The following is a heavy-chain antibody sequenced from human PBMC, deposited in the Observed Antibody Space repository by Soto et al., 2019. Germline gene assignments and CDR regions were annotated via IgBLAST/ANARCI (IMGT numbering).Heavy chain of an antibody. CDR2: ITHSGTYV. D-gene: IGHD5-12*01. CDR3: ARARGNDWYSDY. J-gene: IGHJ4*02. CDR1: GFTFSEYS. Sequence: GGSLRLSCTASGFTFSEYSMSWVRQAPGKGLEWVSSITHSGTYVYYADSVKGRFTISRDSASNSLFLQMTSLRAEDTAVYHCARARGNDWYSDYWGQGTLVTVSS. V-gene: IGHV3-21*01.